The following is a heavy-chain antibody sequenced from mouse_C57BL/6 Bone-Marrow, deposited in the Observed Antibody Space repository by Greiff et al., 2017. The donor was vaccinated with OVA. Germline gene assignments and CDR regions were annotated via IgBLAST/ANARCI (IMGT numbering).Heavy chain of an antibody. CDR1: GYTYTSYW. D-gene: IGHD2-3*01. V-gene: IGHV1-5*01. CDR2: IYPGDSDT. CDR3: TRDDGYSLYFDY. J-gene: IGHJ2*01. Sequence: DVQLQESGTVLARPGASVKMSCKTSGYTYTSYWMHWVKQRPGQGLEWIGAIYPGDSDTSYNQKFKGKAKLTAGTSASTAYMELSSLTNEESADYCCTRDDGYSLYFDYWGQGTTLTVSS.